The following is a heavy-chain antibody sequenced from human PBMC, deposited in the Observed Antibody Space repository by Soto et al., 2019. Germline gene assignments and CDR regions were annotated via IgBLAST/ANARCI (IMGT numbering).Heavy chain of an antibody. J-gene: IGHJ6*02. V-gene: IGHV1-18*01. CDR1: GYSFTSYG. D-gene: IGHD2-2*01. Sequence: QVQLVQSAGEVKKPGASVKVSCKASGYSFTSYGISWVRRAPGQGLEWMGWISPYNGHTQFVQRFQGRGTRTTDTSTKTAYMGLRNLRSDDTAHYYCARDLTIVPATHPRLENYGMDVWGQGTTVIVAS. CDR2: ISPYNGHT. CDR3: ARDLTIVPATHPRLENYGMDV.